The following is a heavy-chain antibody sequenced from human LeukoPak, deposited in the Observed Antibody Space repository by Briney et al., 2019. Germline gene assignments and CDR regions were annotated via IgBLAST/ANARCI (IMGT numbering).Heavy chain of an antibody. CDR3: ARDLYDFWSGYRSDY. CDR1: GGSISSGSYY. D-gene: IGHD3-3*01. V-gene: IGHV4-61*02. CDR2: IYTSGST. J-gene: IGHJ4*02. Sequence: PSQTLSLTCTVSGGSISSGSYYWSWIRQPAGKRLEWSGRIYTSGSTNYYPSLKSRVTISVDTSKNQFSLKLSSVTAADTAMYYCARDLYDFWSGYRSDYWGQGTLVTVSS.